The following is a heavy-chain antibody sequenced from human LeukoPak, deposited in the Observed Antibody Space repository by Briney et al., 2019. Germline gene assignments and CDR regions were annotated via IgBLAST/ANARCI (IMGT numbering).Heavy chain of an antibody. CDR3: AKHSSGWYTFDY. CDR1: GFTFSSYA. CDR2: ISGSGGST. V-gene: IGHV3-23*01. Sequence: GGSLRPSCAASGFTFSSYAMSWVRQAPGKGLEWVSAISGSGGSTYYADSVKGRFTISRDNSKNTLYLQMNSLRAEDTAVYYCAKHSSGWYTFDYWGQGTLVTVSS. D-gene: IGHD6-19*01. J-gene: IGHJ4*02.